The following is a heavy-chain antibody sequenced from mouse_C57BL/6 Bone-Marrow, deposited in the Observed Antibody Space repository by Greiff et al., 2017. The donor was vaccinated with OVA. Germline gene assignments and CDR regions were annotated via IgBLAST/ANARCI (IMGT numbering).Heavy chain of an antibody. V-gene: IGHV5-4*01. Sequence: EVHLVESGGGLVKPGGSLKLSCAASGFTFSSYAMSWVRQTPEKRLEWVATISDGGSYTYYPDNVKGRFTISRDNAKNNLYLQMSHLKSEDTAMYYCARDRSWDVAWFAYWGQGTLVTVSA. J-gene: IGHJ3*01. D-gene: IGHD4-1*01. CDR3: ARDRSWDVAWFAY. CDR1: GFTFSSYA. CDR2: ISDGGSYT.